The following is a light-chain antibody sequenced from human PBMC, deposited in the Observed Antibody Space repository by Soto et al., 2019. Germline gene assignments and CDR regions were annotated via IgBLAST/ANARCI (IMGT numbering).Light chain of an antibody. J-gene: IGKJ5*01. CDR3: QQRSNWPIT. CDR1: QNINRY. V-gene: IGKV3-11*01. Sequence: EIVLTQSPATLSLSPGERATLSCRASQNINRYLAWYHQKPGQPPRLLIYDASTRATGIPARFSGSGSGTDFTLTISSLEPEDFAVYYCQQRSNWPITFGQGTRLEN. CDR2: DAS.